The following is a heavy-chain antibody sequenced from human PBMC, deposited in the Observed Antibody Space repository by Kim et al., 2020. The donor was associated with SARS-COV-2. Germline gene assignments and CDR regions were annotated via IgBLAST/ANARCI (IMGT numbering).Heavy chain of an antibody. CDR3: ARDNYYGSGSNWFDP. J-gene: IGHJ5*02. CDR2: IYYSVDT. D-gene: IGHD3-10*01. Sequence: KGLEWIGYIYYSVDTKYTPSLKSRVTMSVDTSKNQFSLKLNSVTAADTAVYYCARDNYYGSGSNWFDPWGQGSLVIVSS. V-gene: IGHV4-59*01.